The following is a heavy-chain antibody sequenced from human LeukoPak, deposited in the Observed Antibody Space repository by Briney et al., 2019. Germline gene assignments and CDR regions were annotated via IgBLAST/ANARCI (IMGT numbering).Heavy chain of an antibody. CDR1: VYSFTDYF. V-gene: IGHV1-2*02. D-gene: IGHD3-16*01. J-gene: IGHJ5*02. Sequence: PSLKVSCTASVYSFTDYFLHSVPQAPSQRRRWMGWVNPKSGATTYTPRLQARVTMTSETTITTANMELSRLTPDDMAVYWCARGYEYGWFDPWGQGTLVTVSS. CDR2: VNPKSGAT. CDR3: ARGYEYGWFDP.